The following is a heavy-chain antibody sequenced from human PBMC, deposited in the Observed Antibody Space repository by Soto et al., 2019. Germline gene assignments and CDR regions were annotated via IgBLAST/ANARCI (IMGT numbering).Heavy chain of an antibody. J-gene: IGHJ6*02. CDR2: IVVGSGNT. CDR3: VAEGWYYYGSGSPNMDV. Sequence: SVKVSCKASGFTFTSSAVQWVRQARGQRLEWIGWIVVGSGNTNYAQKFQERVTITRDMSTSTAYMELSSLRSEDTAVYYCVAEGWYYYGSGSPNMDVWGQGTTVTVSS. V-gene: IGHV1-58*01. CDR1: GFTFTSSA. D-gene: IGHD3-10*01.